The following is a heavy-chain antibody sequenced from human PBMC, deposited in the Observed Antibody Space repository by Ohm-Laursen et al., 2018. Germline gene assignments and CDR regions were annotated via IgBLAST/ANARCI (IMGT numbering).Heavy chain of an antibody. CDR3: ARDPVRGLTDY. V-gene: IGHV3-48*03. CDR2: ISSSGSTI. J-gene: IGHJ4*02. Sequence: GSLRLSCAAPGSTFSSYEMNWVRQAPGKGLEWVSYISSSGSTIHYADSVKGRFTISRDNAKNSLYLQMNSLRAEDTAVYHCARDPVRGLTDYWGQGTLVTVSS. CDR1: GSTFSSYE. D-gene: IGHD3-16*01.